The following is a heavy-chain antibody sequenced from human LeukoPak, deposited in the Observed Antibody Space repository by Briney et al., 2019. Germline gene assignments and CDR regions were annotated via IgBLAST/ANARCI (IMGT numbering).Heavy chain of an antibody. J-gene: IGHJ4*02. Sequence: GGSLRLSCAASGFTFSSYSMNWVRQAPGKGLEWVSYISSSSSTIYYADSVKGRFTISRDNSKNTLYLQMNSLRAEDTAVYYCAVYGDTRLDYWGQGTLVTVSS. D-gene: IGHD4-17*01. CDR3: AVYGDTRLDY. CDR2: ISSSSSTI. CDR1: GFTFSSYS. V-gene: IGHV3-48*01.